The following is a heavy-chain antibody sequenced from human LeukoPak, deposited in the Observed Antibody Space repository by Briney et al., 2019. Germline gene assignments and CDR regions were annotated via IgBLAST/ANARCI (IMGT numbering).Heavy chain of an antibody. CDR1: GGSISSSSYY. V-gene: IGHV4-39*01. D-gene: IGHD2-21*02. J-gene: IGHJ4*02. CDR2: IYYSGST. CDR3: ARRSFQRYCGGDCQIDY. Sequence: SETLSLTCTVSGGSISSSSYYWGWIRHPPGKGLEWIGSIYYSGSTYYNPSLKSRVTISVDTSKNQFSLKLSSVTAADTAVYYCARRSFQRYCGGDCQIDYWGQGTLVTVSS.